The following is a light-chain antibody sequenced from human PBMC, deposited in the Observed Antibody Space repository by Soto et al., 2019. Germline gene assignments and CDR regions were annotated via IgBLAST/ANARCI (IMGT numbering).Light chain of an antibody. CDR3: QQYGSSPYT. J-gene: IGKJ2*01. CDR2: GVS. Sequence: EIVLTQSPGTLSLSPGERATLSCRASQSVSSSYLAWYQQKTGQAPRLLMYGVSSRATGIPDRFSGTGSGTDFILTISRLEPEACAVYYCQQYGSSPYTFGLGTKLEIK. V-gene: IGKV3-20*01. CDR1: QSVSSSY.